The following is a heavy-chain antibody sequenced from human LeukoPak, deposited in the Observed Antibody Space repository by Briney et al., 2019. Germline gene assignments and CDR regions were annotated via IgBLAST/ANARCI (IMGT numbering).Heavy chain of an antibody. CDR1: GGTFNNSA. Sequence: SVKVSCKTSGGTFNNSAISWVRQAPGQGLEWLGGIMPLFGTADYAQKFQGRVTITKDESTRTVYLELTSLTSDDTAVYYCAVLGYCSSTSCPWDYYYYYMDVWGKGTTVTVSS. CDR2: IMPLFGTA. J-gene: IGHJ6*03. CDR3: AVLGYCSSTSCPWDYYYYYMDV. D-gene: IGHD2-2*01. V-gene: IGHV1-69*05.